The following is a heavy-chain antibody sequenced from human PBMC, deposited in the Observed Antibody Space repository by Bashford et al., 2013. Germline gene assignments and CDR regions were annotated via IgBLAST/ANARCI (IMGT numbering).Heavy chain of an antibody. J-gene: IGHJ6*02. Sequence: VRQAPGKGLEWISYITGSGTIVYSADSVKGRFTSSRDNAKNSVYLQMNSLRAEDTAVYYCAREGPYCSSTSCPYGMDVWGQGTTVTVSS. CDR3: AREGPYCSSTSCPYGMDV. V-gene: IGHV3-48*03. CDR2: ITGSGTIV. D-gene: IGHD2-2*01.